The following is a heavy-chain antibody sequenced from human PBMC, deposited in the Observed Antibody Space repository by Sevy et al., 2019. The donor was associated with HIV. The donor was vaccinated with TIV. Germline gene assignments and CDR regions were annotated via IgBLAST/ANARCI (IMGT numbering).Heavy chain of an antibody. V-gene: IGHV3-23*01. CDR3: AKDQSHGYYYDCSGDWGS. Sequence: GGSLRLSCAASGFTFSSFAMNWVRQAPGKGLEWVSAITGSGGSTYDADSVKGRFTISRDNSKNTLYLQMNSLRAEDTAVYYCAKDQSHGYYYDCSGDWGSRGQGTLVTVSS. CDR2: ITGSGGST. D-gene: IGHD3-22*01. CDR1: GFTFSSFA. J-gene: IGHJ4*02.